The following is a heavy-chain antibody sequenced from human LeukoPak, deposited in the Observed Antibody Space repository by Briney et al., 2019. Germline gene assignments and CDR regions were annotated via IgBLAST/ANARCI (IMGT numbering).Heavy chain of an antibody. J-gene: IGHJ4*02. CDR3: TTIKRGDIFGYFDF. D-gene: IGHD5-18*01. Sequence: PSETLSLTCTVSGGSISSSSYYWGWIRQPPGKGLEWIGSIYYSGSTYYNPSLKSRVTISVDTSKNQFSLKLSSVTAADTAVYYCTTIKRGDIFGYFDFWGQGILVTVSS. CDR2: IYYSGST. V-gene: IGHV4-39*01. CDR1: GGSISSSSYY.